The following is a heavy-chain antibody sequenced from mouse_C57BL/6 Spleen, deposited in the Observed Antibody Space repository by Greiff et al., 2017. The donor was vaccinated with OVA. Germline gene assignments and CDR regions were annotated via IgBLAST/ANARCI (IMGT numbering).Heavy chain of an antibody. Sequence: VQLQQSGPELVKPGASVKISCKASGYTFTDYYMNWVKQSHGKSLEWIGDINPNNGGTSYNQKFKGKATLTVDKSSSTAYMELRSLASEDSAVYYCARRPYYGFYYAMDYWGQGTSVTVSS. V-gene: IGHV1-26*01. J-gene: IGHJ4*01. D-gene: IGHD2-9*01. CDR3: ARRPYYGFYYAMDY. CDR2: INPNNGGT. CDR1: GYTFTDYY.